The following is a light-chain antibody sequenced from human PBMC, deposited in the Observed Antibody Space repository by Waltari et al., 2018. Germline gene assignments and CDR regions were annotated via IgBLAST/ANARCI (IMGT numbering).Light chain of an antibody. Sequence: QSVLTQPPSVSAAPGQRVTISCSGSSSNIENNYVSWYQQLPGTAPQLLIYDNNKRPSGIPHRISGSKSRTSATLDITGLQTGDEADYYFGAWDTSLSTVMFGGGTKLTVL. V-gene: IGLV1-51*01. CDR2: DNN. J-gene: IGLJ3*02. CDR3: GAWDTSLSTVM. CDR1: SSNIENNY.